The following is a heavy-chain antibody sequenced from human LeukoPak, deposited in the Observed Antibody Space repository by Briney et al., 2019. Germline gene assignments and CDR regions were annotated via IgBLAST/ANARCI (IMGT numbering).Heavy chain of an antibody. CDR3: ARRRDSGSLQHFDY. V-gene: IGHV3-11*01. J-gene: IGHJ4*02. D-gene: IGHD1-26*01. CDR1: GFTFSDYY. Sequence: GGSLTLSCAASGFTFSDYYMSWIRHAPGKGLEWVSYISSSSSIIYYADSVKGRFTIARDNAKNSLYLQMNSLRAEDTAVYYCARRRDSGSLQHFDYWGQGTLVTVSS. CDR2: ISSSSSII.